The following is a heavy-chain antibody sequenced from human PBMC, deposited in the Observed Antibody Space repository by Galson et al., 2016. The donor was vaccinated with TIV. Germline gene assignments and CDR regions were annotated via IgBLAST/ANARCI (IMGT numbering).Heavy chain of an antibody. CDR3: ARRGREETNGGGLDV. J-gene: IGHJ6*02. D-gene: IGHD7-27*01. CDR2: IYPGDSDT. V-gene: IGHV5-51*01. Sequence: QSGAEVTKPGESLKISCKGSGYSFTGSWIDWVRQVPGKGLEWMGVIYPGDSDTKYSPAFHGHVTISVDTSISTAFLEWSSLKASDTATYYGARRGREETNGGGLDVWGQGTTVTVSS. CDR1: GYSFTGSW.